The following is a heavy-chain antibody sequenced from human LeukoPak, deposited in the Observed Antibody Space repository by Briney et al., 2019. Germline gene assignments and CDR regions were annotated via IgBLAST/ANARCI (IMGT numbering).Heavy chain of an antibody. J-gene: IGHJ4*02. D-gene: IGHD4-17*01. CDR3: ARYFPYGDEDYFDY. V-gene: IGHV4-61*02. CDR2: IYTSGST. Sequence: PSETLSLTCTVSGGSISSGSYYWSWIRQPAGKGLEWIGRIYTSGSTNYNPSLKSRVTISVDTSKNQFSLKLSSVTAADTAVYYCARYFPYGDEDYFDYWGQGTLVTVSS. CDR1: GGSISSGSYY.